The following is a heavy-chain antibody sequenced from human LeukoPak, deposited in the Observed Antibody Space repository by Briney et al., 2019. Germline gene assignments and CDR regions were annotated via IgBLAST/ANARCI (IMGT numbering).Heavy chain of an antibody. V-gene: IGHV4-59*01. CDR3: ASGGHGSSLSY. CDR2: IYYSGST. CDR1: GGSISSYY. J-gene: IGHJ4*02. Sequence: SETLSLTCTVSGGSISSYYWSWIRQPPGKGLEWIGYIYYSGSTNYNPSLKSRVTISVGTSKNQFSLKLSSVTAADTAVYYCASGGHGSSLSYWGQGTLVTVSS. D-gene: IGHD6-6*01.